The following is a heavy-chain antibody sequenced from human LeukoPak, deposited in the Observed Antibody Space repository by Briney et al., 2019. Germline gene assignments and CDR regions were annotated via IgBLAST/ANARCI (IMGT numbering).Heavy chain of an antibody. CDR2: IYWDDDK. V-gene: IGHV2-5*02. Sequence: SGPTLVNPTQTLTLTCTFSGFSLTTSEVRVGWIRQPPGRALEWLALIYWDDDKRYSPSLKSRLTITKDTSKNQVVLTMTNMDPVDTATYYCAHLLPLDAFDIWGQGTMVTVSS. J-gene: IGHJ3*02. CDR1: GFSLTTSEVR. CDR3: AHLLPLDAFDI. D-gene: IGHD2/OR15-2a*01.